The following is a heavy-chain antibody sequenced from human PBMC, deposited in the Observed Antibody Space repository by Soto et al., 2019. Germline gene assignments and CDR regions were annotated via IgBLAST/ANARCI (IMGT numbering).Heavy chain of an antibody. CDR3: ARISRYCSGGDCNA. CDR2: INQDGSEK. Sequence: PGVSLRLSCAASGFAFSSFWITWVRQAPGKGLEWVANINQDGSEKHYVDSVKGRFTLSRDNAENSVYLQMNSLRSEDTAIYYCARISRYCSGGDCNAWGQGTQVNVS. D-gene: IGHD2-15*01. V-gene: IGHV3-7*01. CDR1: GFAFSSFW. J-gene: IGHJ4*02.